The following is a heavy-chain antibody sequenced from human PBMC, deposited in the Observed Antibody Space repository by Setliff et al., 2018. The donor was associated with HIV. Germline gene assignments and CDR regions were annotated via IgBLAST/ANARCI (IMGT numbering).Heavy chain of an antibody. D-gene: IGHD2-2*01. V-gene: IGHV4-38-2*02. CDR3: ARGPSGRAPAPARAPHYYGLDL. CDR1: GYSISSRYY. J-gene: IGHJ6*01. CDR2: VYHTGST. Sequence: SETLSLTCTVSGYSISSRYYWGWIRQPPGKGLEWIGSVYHTGSTYYNPSLKSRVTMSADTSRNQLSLKLSSVTAADPAVYYCARGPSGRAPAPARAPHYYGLDLWGPGTTVTVSS.